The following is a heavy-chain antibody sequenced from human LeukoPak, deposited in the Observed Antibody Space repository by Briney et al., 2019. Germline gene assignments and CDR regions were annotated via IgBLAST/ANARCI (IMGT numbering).Heavy chain of an antibody. V-gene: IGHV5-51*01. CDR2: IYPGDSDT. J-gene: IGHJ4*02. CDR1: GYSFTSHW. CDR3: ARFSGSGWSIYYFDY. D-gene: IGHD6-19*01. Sequence: PGESLKISCKGSGYSFTSHWIGWVRQMPGKGLEWMGIIYPGDSDTRYSPSFQGQVTISADKSISTAYLQWSSLKASDTAMYYCARFSGSGWSIYYFDYWGQGTLVTVSS.